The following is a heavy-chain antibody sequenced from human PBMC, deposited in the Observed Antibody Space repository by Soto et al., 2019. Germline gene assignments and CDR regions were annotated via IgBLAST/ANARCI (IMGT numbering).Heavy chain of an antibody. Sequence: SETLSLTCTVSGGSLSSYYWSWMRQPPGKGLEWIGYIYYSGSTNYNPSLKSRVTISVDTSKNQFSLKLSSVTAADTAVYYCARPGGRYFDWLSHFDYWGQGTLVTVSS. CDR2: IYYSGST. J-gene: IGHJ4*02. V-gene: IGHV4-59*08. D-gene: IGHD3-9*01. CDR3: ARPGGRYFDWLSHFDY. CDR1: GGSLSSYY.